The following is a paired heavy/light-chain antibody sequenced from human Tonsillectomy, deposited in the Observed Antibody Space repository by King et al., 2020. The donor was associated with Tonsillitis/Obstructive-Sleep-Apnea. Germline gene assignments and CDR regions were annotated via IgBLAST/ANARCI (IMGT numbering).Light chain of an antibody. CDR2: GAY. J-gene: IGKJ1*01. V-gene: IGKV3-15*01. CDR3: QQYYDWPT. CDR1: QSVSRN. Sequence: EIVMTQSPATLSVSPGERATLSCRASQSVSRNLAWYQQKPGQAPRLLIHGAYTRATGIPARFSGSGSGTEFTLTISSLQSEDFAVYYCQQYYDWPTFGQGTKVEIK.
Heavy chain of an antibody. J-gene: IGHJ4*02. CDR3: ARGSTLVETAAAYFFDY. CDR2: IWYDGSKR. Sequence: QVQLVESGGGVVQPGRSLRLSCVASGFTFSNYGIHWVRQAPGKGLEWVAVIWYDGSKRDYADSGKGRFTISRDNSKNTLYLQMNSLRAEDTAVYYCARGSTLVETAAAYFFDYWGQGTLVTVSS. D-gene: IGHD2-21*02. CDR1: GFTFSNYG. V-gene: IGHV3-33*01.